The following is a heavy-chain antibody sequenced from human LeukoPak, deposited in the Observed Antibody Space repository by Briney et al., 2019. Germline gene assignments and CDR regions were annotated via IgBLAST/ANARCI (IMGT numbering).Heavy chain of an antibody. J-gene: IGHJ6*02. V-gene: IGHV3-7*01. CDR1: GFTLSNYW. D-gene: IGHD3-16*02. CDR3: ARDVNDYVWGSYRSSYYYYYYGMDV. Sequence: GGSLRLSCAASGFTLSNYWMAWVRQAPGKGLEWVANVKQDGSERYYVESVKGRFTISRDNAKNSLYLQMNSLRAEDTAVYYCARDVNDYVWGSYRSSYYYYYYGMDVWGQGTTVTVSS. CDR2: VKQDGSER.